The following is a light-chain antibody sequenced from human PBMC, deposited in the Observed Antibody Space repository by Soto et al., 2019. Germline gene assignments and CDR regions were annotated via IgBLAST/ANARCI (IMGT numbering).Light chain of an antibody. J-gene: IGKJ3*01. Sequence: EIVLTQSPGTLSLSPGERATLSCRASQSISSSNLAWYQQKPGQAPRLLIYVASSRATGIPDRFSGSGSGTDFTLTISRLEPEDFAVYYCQQYGSSPSTFGPGTNVDIK. CDR2: VAS. CDR3: QQYGSSPST. CDR1: QSISSSN. V-gene: IGKV3-20*01.